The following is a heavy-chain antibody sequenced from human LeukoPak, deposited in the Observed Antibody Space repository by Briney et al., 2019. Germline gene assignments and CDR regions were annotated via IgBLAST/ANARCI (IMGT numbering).Heavy chain of an antibody. CDR2: ISVSGVGT. CDR3: AKEVIKGLTDGNGMDV. CDR1: GFSFSTYA. J-gene: IGHJ6*02. Sequence: PGGSLRLSCAASGFSFSTYAMSWVRQAPGKGLEWVSSISVSGVGTYYADSLKGRSTISRDKSKNTLYLQMNSLRAEDTAVYYCAKEVIKGLTDGNGMDVWGQGTTVIVSS. D-gene: IGHD3-10*01. V-gene: IGHV3-23*01.